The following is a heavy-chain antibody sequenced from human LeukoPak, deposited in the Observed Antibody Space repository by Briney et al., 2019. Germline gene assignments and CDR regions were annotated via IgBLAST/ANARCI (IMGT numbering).Heavy chain of an antibody. CDR3: ARSFPVPAAHIDY. J-gene: IGHJ4*02. D-gene: IGHD2-2*01. CDR1: GFTFSSYA. Sequence: PGRSLGLSCAASGFTFSSYALHWVRQAPGKGLEWVAVISYDESNKYYADSVKGRFTISRDNSKNTLYLQMNSLRAEDTAVYYCARSFPVPAAHIDYWGQGTLVTVSS. CDR2: ISYDESNK. V-gene: IGHV3-30-3*01.